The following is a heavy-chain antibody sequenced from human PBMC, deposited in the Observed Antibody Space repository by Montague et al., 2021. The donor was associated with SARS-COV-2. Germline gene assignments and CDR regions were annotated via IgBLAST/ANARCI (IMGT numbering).Heavy chain of an antibody. CDR1: GDSINSGPYF. CDR2: TYTSGGT. J-gene: IGHJ6*02. D-gene: IGHD2-21*01. CDR3: ARGSRVIAPTLHSGMDV. V-gene: IGHV4-61*02. Sequence: TLSLTCSVSGDSINSGPYFWNWIRQPAGKGLEWIGRTYTSGGTHSNPSLESRVTISTDTSKNQLSLELSSVTVADTAVYYCARGSRVIAPTLHSGMDVWGQGTTVTVSS.